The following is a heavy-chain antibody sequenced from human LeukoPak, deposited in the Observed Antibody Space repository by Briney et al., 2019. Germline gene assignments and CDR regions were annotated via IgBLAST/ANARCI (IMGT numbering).Heavy chain of an antibody. CDR3: AKAGSLYYYDLRFDTDY. V-gene: IGHV3-43D*03. CDR1: GFTFDDYA. D-gene: IGHD3-22*01. CDR2: ISWDGGST. J-gene: IGHJ4*02. Sequence: GGSLRLSCAASGFTFDDYAMHWVRQAPGKGLEWVSLISWDGGSTYYADSVKGRFTISRDNSKNSLYLQMNSLRAEDTALYYCAKAGSLYYYDLRFDTDYWGQGTLVTVSS.